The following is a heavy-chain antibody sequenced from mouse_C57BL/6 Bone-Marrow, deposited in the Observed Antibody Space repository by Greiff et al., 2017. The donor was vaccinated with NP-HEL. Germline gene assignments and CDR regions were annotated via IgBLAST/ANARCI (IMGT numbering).Heavy chain of an antibody. CDR2: ISSGSSTI. V-gene: IGHV5-17*01. D-gene: IGHD2-1*01. CDR1: GFTFSDYG. Sequence: EVKVVESGGGLVKPGGSLKLSCAASGFTFSDYGMHWVRQAPEKGLEWVAYISSGSSTIYYADTVKGRFTISRDNAKNTLFLQMTSLRSEDTAMYYCARRASMVVSGDWFAYWGQGTLVTVSA. CDR3: ARRASMVVSGDWFAY. J-gene: IGHJ3*01.